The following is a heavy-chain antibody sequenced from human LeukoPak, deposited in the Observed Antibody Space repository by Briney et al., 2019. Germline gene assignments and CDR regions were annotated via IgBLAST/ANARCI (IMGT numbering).Heavy chain of an antibody. J-gene: IGHJ2*01. CDR2: IYYSGST. CDR3: LRVLRPWSSDL. D-gene: IGHD4-17*01. V-gene: IGHV4-39*01. Sequence: SETLSLTCTVSGGSISSSSYYWGWIRQPPGKGLEWIGRIYYSGSTYYNPSLKSPVTISVATSKTQLSLNLSSVTAPDTPVYSCLRVLRPWSSDLWGRGTLVTVSS. CDR1: GGSISSSSYY.